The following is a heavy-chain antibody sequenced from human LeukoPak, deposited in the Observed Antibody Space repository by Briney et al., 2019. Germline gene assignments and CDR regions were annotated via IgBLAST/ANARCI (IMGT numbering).Heavy chain of an antibody. CDR3: ATDRSGGTAMVRRYYYYMDV. Sequence: ASVKVSRKVSGYTFTAYYMHWGQQAPGNGLEWRGLVDPEVGETIYAEKLQRRVTITPDTSTVTAYLGLSRLRSEDTAMHYCATDRSGGTAMVRRYYYYMDVWGKGTTVTVSS. J-gene: IGHJ6*03. V-gene: IGHV1-69-2*01. CDR2: VDPEVGET. D-gene: IGHD5-18*01. CDR1: GYTFTAYY.